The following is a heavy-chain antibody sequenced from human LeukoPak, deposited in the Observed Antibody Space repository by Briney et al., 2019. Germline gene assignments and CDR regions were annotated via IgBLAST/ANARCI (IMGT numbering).Heavy chain of an antibody. J-gene: IGHJ4*02. CDR2: ISSTGTTI. CDR3: ARDIRGLGSCFDY. D-gene: IGHD3-10*01. CDR1: GLTFSRYE. V-gene: IGHV3-48*03. Sequence: GGPLRLSCAASGLTFSRYEMIWVGQPPGKGLEWVSYISSTGTTIYHPASVKGRFTITRDHAKNSLYLQMNSLRAEDTAVYYCARDIRGLGSCFDYWGQGPLTTVSA.